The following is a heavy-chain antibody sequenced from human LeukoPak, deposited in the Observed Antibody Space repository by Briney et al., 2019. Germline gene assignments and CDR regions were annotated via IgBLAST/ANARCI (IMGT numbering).Heavy chain of an antibody. CDR3: AREFNTYYYGSGSRDAFDI. CDR2: INPNSGGT. Sequence: ASVKVSCKASGYTFTGYYMHWVRQAPGQGLEWMGWINPNSGGTNYAQKFQGRVTMTRDTSISTAYMELSRLRSDDTAVYYCAREFNTYYYGSGSRDAFDIWGQGTEVTVS. CDR1: GYTFTGYY. V-gene: IGHV1-2*02. D-gene: IGHD3-10*01. J-gene: IGHJ3*02.